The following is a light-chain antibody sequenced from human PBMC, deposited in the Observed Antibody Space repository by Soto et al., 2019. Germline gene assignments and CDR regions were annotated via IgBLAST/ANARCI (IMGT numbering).Light chain of an antibody. V-gene: IGKV3-15*01. CDR1: QSVSNK. Sequence: VMTQSPATLSVSPGERATLSCRASQSVSNKLAWYQQKPGQAPRLLIYGASTRAAGIPARFSGSGSGTEFTLTISSLQSEDFAVYFCQQYNNWLRTFGPGTKVDIK. CDR2: GAS. J-gene: IGKJ3*01. CDR3: QQYNNWLRT.